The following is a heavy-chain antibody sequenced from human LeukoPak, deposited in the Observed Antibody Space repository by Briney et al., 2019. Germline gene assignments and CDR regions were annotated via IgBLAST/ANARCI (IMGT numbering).Heavy chain of an antibody. J-gene: IGHJ4*02. D-gene: IGHD3-22*01. CDR2: ISGSGGST. V-gene: IGHV3-23*01. CDR1: GFTFSSYA. Sequence: PGGSLRLSCAASGFTFSSYAMSWVRQAPGKGLEWVSAISGSGGSTYYADSVKGRFTISRDNSKNTLYLQMNSLRAEDTAVYYCAKAGNYYDSSGYSLHFGYWGQGTLVTVSS. CDR3: AKAGNYYDSSGYSLHFGY.